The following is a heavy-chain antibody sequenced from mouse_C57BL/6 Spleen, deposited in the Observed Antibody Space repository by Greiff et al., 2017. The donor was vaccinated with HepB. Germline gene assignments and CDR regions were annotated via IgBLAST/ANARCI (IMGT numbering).Heavy chain of an antibody. D-gene: IGHD1-1*01. J-gene: IGHJ3*01. CDR2: IDPSDSET. CDR3: ARGLDYYGSSPFAY. Sequence: QVQLQQPGAELVRPGSSVKLSCKASGYTFTSYWMHWVKQRPIQGLEWIGNIDPSDSETHYNQKFKDKATLTVDKSSSTAYMQLSSLTSEDSAVYYCARGLDYYGSSPFAYWGQGTLVTVSA. V-gene: IGHV1-52*01. CDR1: GYTFTSYW.